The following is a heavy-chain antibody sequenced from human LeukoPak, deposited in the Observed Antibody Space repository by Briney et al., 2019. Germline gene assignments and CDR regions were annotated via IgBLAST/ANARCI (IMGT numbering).Heavy chain of an antibody. CDR3: ARDPSDYGDYVYFDY. CDR2: IYSGGNT. CDR1: GFTVSSNY. V-gene: IGHV3-66*01. D-gene: IGHD4-17*01. J-gene: IGHJ4*02. Sequence: PGGSLRLSCAASGFTVSSNYMTWVRQAPGKGLEWVSVIYSGGNTYYADSVKGRFTISRDNAKNSLYLQMNSLRAEDTAVYYCARDPSDYGDYVYFDYWGQGTLVTVSS.